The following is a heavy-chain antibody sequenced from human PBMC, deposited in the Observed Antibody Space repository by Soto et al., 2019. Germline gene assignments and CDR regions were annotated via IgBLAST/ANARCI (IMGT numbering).Heavy chain of an antibody. CDR1: GGSISSGGYY. V-gene: IGHV4-31*03. Sequence: QVQLQESGPGLVKPSQTLSLTCTVSGGSISSGGYYWSWIRQHPGKGLEWIGYIYYSGSTYYNPSLKNRVTISVDTSKNQFSLKLSSVTAADTAVYYCARDQGWSGYSMMVSHAFDIWGQGTMVTVSS. J-gene: IGHJ3*02. CDR3: ARDQGWSGYSMMVSHAFDI. D-gene: IGHD3-3*01. CDR2: IYYSGST.